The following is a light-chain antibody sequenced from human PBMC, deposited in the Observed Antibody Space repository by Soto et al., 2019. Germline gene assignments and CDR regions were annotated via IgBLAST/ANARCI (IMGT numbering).Light chain of an antibody. CDR3: QQANRFPLT. Sequence: DIQMTQSPSSVSASVGDRVTITCRASQGINNMLAWYQQKPGKAPRLLISAASTLQSGVPSGFSGSASGRDFTLTISSLQPEDSETYYCQQANRFPLTFGGGTRVEIK. CDR1: QGINNM. J-gene: IGKJ4*01. CDR2: AAS. V-gene: IGKV1-12*01.